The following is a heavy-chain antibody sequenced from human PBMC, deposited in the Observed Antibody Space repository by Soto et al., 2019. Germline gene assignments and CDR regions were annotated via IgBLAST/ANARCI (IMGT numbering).Heavy chain of an antibody. CDR3: ARVVKAGDYGDYGRYYFDY. D-gene: IGHD4-17*01. CDR2: ISAYSGNT. CDR1: GYTFTTYG. Sequence: QVQRVQSGAEVKKPGASVKVSCKASGYTFTTYGITWVRQAPGQGLEWKGWISAYSGNTNYAQKLQGRLTVTTDTSTNTAYMDLRSLRSDDTAVYYCARVVKAGDYGDYGRYYFDYWGHGTLVTVSS. J-gene: IGHJ4*01. V-gene: IGHV1-18*04.